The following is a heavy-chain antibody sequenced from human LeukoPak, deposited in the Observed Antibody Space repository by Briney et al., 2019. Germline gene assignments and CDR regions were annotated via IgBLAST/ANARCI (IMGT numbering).Heavy chain of an antibody. J-gene: IGHJ5*02. V-gene: IGHV4-61*02. D-gene: IGHD5-12*01. Sequence: KTSETLSLTCTVSGGSISSGNYYWSWLRQPAGMGLEWIGRIYISGGTDYNPSLKSRLTISIDTSKNQFYLRLSSVTAADTAVYYCARVRRNSGNKYFDRWGQGTRVTVSS. CDR1: GGSISSGNYY. CDR3: ARVRRNSGNKYFDR. CDR2: IYISGGT.